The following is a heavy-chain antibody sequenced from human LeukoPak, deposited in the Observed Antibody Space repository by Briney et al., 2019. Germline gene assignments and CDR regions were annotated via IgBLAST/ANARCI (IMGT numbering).Heavy chain of an antibody. CDR2: ISGSGGST. Sequence: PGASLRLACAASGFTFSSYAMSWVRQAPGKGLEWVSAISGSGGSTYYADSVKGRFTISRDNSKNTLYLQMNSLSAEDTAVYYCAKVGGDYDFWSGVPKWLDPWGQGTLVTVSS. D-gene: IGHD3-3*01. J-gene: IGHJ5*02. CDR3: AKVGGDYDFWSGVPKWLDP. CDR1: GFTFSSYA. V-gene: IGHV3-23*01.